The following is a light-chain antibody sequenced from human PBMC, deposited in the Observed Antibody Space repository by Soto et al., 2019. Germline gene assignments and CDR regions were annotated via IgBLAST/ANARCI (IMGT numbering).Light chain of an antibody. V-gene: IGLV1-40*01. CDR2: GNS. CDR1: SSNIGAGYD. J-gene: IGLJ2*01. Sequence: QSVLTQPPSASGAPGQRVTISCTGSSSNIGAGYDVHWYQQLPGTAPKLLIYGNSNRPSGVPDRFSGSKSGTSASLAITGLQAEDEADYYCQSYDSSLSHVVFGGGTKLTVL. CDR3: QSYDSSLSHVV.